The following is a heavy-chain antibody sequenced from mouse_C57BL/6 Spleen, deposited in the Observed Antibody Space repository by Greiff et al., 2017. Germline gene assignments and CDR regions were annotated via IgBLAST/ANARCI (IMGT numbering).Heavy chain of an antibody. V-gene: IGHV1-54*01. Sequence: VQLQQSGAELVRPGTSVKVSCKASGYAFTNYLIEWVKQRPGQGLEWIGVINPGSGGTNYNEKFKGKATLTADKSSSPAYMQLSSLKSEDSAVYYCARDYVWAMDYWGQGTSVTVSS. D-gene: IGHD1-1*01. CDR1: GYAFTNYL. J-gene: IGHJ4*01. CDR2: INPGSGGT. CDR3: ARDYVWAMDY.